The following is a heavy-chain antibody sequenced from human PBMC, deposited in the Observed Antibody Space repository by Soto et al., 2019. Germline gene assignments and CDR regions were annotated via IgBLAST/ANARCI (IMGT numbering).Heavy chain of an antibody. V-gene: IGHV4-61*01. Sequence: QVQLQESGPELVKPSETLSLTCTVSGGSVSSGSYYWTWIRQSPGKGLEWMGYILSSGSTDYNPSLTSRVTISVDTSKNEFSLKLRSVTAADTAVYYCARQRIAAAQYYFDYWGQGMLVTVSS. CDR2: ILSSGST. CDR1: GGSVSSGSYY. J-gene: IGHJ4*02. D-gene: IGHD6-13*01. CDR3: ARQRIAAAQYYFDY.